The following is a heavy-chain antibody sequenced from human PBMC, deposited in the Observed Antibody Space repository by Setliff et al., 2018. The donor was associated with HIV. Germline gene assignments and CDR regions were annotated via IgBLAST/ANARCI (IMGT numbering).Heavy chain of an antibody. CDR2: IYYSGST. V-gene: IGHV4-38-2*01. D-gene: IGHD5-12*01. CDR1: GYSISSGCY. Sequence: SETLSLTCAVSGYSISSGCYWGWIRQPPGKGLEWIGSIYYSGSTYYNPSLRSRVTISVDTSKNQFSLKLSSVTAADTAVYYCARQGDGYNLHHVYYFDYWGQGTLVTVSS. J-gene: IGHJ4*02. CDR3: ARQGDGYNLHHVYYFDY.